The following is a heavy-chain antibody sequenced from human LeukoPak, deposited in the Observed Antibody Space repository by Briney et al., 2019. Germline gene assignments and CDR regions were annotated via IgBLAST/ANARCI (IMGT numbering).Heavy chain of an antibody. CDR3: ANSRGYGSGNL. J-gene: IGHJ4*02. CDR1: GFSFSDVW. Sequence: PGGSLRLSCAVSGFSFSDVWMNWVRQAPGKGLEWVSVIYSGGSTYYADSVKGRFIISRDNSKNIVYLRMNSLRAEDTAVYFCANSRGYGSGNLWGQGTLVTVSS. D-gene: IGHD3-10*01. CDR2: IYSGGST. V-gene: IGHV3-53*01.